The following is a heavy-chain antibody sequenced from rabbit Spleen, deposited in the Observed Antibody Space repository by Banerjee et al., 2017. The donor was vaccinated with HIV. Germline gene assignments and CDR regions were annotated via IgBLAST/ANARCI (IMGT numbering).Heavy chain of an antibody. CDR2: IYTTSGST. D-gene: IGHD1-1*01. V-gene: IGHV1S43*01. CDR1: GIDFRTYYN. CDR3: VREGPSSSGDYSGAFDP. J-gene: IGHJ2*01. Sequence: QQQLEESGGGLVKPGGTLTLTCKASGIDFRTYYNMCWVRQAPGKGLELIACIYTTSGSTWYASWVNGRFTISRSTSLNTVDLKMTSLTAADTATYFCVREGPSSSGDYSGAFDPWGPGTLVTVS.